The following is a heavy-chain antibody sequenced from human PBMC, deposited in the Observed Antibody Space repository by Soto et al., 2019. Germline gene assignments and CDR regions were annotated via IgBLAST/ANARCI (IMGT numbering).Heavy chain of an antibody. J-gene: IGHJ5*02. D-gene: IGHD2-2*01. CDR1: GGSISSYY. CDR2: IYYSGST. V-gene: IGHV4-59*01. Sequence: PSETLSLTCTVSGGSISSYYWSWIRQPPGKGLEWIGYIYYSGSTNYNPSLKSRVTISVDTSKNQFSLKLSSVTAADTAVYYCARGRCSSTSCYWNWFDPWGQGTLVTVSS. CDR3: ARGRCSSTSCYWNWFDP.